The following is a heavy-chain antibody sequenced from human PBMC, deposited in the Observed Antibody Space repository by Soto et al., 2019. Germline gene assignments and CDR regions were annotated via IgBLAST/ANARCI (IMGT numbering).Heavy chain of an antibody. D-gene: IGHD3-22*01. CDR3: ARDPSPLNYYDSSGYYPPYYFDY. Sequence: LRLSFAASGFTFSSYAMHWVRQAPGKGLEWVAVISYDGSNKYYADSVKGRFTISRDNSKNTLYLQMNSLRAEDTAVYYCARDPSPLNYYDSSGYYPPYYFDYWGQGTLVTVSS. V-gene: IGHV3-30-3*01. J-gene: IGHJ4*02. CDR1: GFTFSSYA. CDR2: ISYDGSNK.